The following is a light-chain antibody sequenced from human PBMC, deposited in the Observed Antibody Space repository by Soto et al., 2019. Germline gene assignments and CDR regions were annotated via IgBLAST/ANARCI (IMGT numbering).Light chain of an antibody. CDR1: QSISRW. Sequence: DIQMTQSPSTLSASVGDRVTITCRASQSISRWLAWYQVKTGKVPKVLIWDASSLQRGVPSRFSGSGSGTEFTLTISSLQPDDFATYYCQQYNGYSTWTFGQGTKVDIK. J-gene: IGKJ1*01. CDR3: QQYNGYSTWT. CDR2: DAS. V-gene: IGKV1-5*01.